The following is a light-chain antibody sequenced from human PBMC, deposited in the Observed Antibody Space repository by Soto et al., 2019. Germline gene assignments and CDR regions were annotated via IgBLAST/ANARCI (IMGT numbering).Light chain of an antibody. CDR2: LDSDGSH. CDR3: QTWGTGIHVV. CDR1: SGHSSYA. Sequence: QSVLTQSPSASASLGASVKLTCTLSSGHSSYAIAWHQQQPEKGPRYLMKLDSDGSHTKGDEIPDRFSGYSSGAERYLTISSLQSEDEADYYCQTWGTGIHVVFGGGTKLTVL. V-gene: IGLV4-69*01. J-gene: IGLJ2*01.